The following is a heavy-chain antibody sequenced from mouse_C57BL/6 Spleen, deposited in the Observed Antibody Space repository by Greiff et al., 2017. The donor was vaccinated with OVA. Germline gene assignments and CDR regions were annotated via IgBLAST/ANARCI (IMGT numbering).Heavy chain of an antibody. CDR1: GYTFTDYN. CDR3: AREDKGYYDWYFDV. D-gene: IGHD2-3*01. J-gene: IGHJ1*03. CDR2: INPNNGGT. V-gene: IGHV1-22*01. Sequence: VQLQQSGPELVRPGTSVKLSCKASGYTFTDYNMHWVKQSPGQSLEWIGYINPNNGGTSYNQKFKGKATLTVNKSSSTAYMELRSLTSEDSAVDYCAREDKGYYDWYFDVWGKGTTLTVSS.